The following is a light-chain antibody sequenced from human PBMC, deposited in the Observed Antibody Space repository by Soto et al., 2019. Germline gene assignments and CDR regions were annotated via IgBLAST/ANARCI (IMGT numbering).Light chain of an antibody. Sequence: QSVLTQPASVSVSAGQSITISCSGTMRDVGAYNLVSWYQQQPGTAPKLIIYEVRNRPSGISSRFSGSRFGNTASLTISGLQSEDEGDYYCSAYTARSTLVFGGGTKVTVL. J-gene: IGLJ3*02. V-gene: IGLV2-14*01. CDR3: SAYTARSTLV. CDR1: MRDVGAYNL. CDR2: EVR.